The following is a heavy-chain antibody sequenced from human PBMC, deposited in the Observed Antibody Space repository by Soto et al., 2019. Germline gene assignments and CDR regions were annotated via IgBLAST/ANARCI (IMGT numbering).Heavy chain of an antibody. J-gene: IGHJ4*02. D-gene: IGHD5-18*01. CDR1: GFTFSSYA. Sequence: HPGGSLRLSCAASGFTFSSYAMHWVRQAPGKWLEWVAVISYDGSNKYYADSVKGRFTISRDNSKNTLYLQMNSLRAEDTAVYYCARDSTAMIHPHIDYLGQGTRVPVSS. CDR3: ARDSTAMIHPHIDY. CDR2: ISYDGSNK. V-gene: IGHV3-30-3*01.